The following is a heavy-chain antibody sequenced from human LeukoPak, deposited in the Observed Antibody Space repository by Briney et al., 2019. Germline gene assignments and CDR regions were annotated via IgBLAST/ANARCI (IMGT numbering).Heavy chain of an antibody. D-gene: IGHD3-22*01. CDR1: GYTFTGYY. CDR2: INPNSGGST. CDR3: ARSTDDSSGYYYSYYYYYGMDV. Sequence: ASVKVSCKASGYTFTGYYMHWVRQAPGQGLEWMGWINPNSGGSTSYAQKFQGRVTMTRDTSTSTAYMELRSLRSDDTAVYYCARSTDDSSGYYYSYYYYYGMDVWGQGTTVTVSS. V-gene: IGHV1-2*02. J-gene: IGHJ6*02.